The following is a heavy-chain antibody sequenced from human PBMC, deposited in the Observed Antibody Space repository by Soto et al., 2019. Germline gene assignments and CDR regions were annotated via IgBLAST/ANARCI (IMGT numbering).Heavy chain of an antibody. Sequence: EVQLLESGGGLVQPGGSLRLSCAASGFTFSSYAMSWVRQAPGKGLEWVSAISGSGGSTYYADSVKGRFTISRDNSKNTMYLQMNGLRAEDTAVYYCAKAPRLYSSSHYYYYYMDVWGKVTTVTVSS. J-gene: IGHJ6*03. V-gene: IGHV3-23*01. D-gene: IGHD6-6*01. CDR1: GFTFSSYA. CDR2: ISGSGGST. CDR3: AKAPRLYSSSHYYYYYMDV.